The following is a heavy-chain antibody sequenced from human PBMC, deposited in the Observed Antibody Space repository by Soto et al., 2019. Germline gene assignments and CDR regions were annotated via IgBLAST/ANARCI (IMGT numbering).Heavy chain of an antibody. V-gene: IGHV3-66*01. CDR2: IYSGGST. Sequence: EGSLRLSCAASGFTVSSNYMSWVRQAPGKGLEWVSVIYSGGSTYYANSVKGRFTISKDNSKNTLYLQMNSLRAEDTAVYYCARDKGYYFDYWGQGTLVTVSS. CDR1: GFTVSSNY. CDR3: ARDKGYYFDY. J-gene: IGHJ4*02.